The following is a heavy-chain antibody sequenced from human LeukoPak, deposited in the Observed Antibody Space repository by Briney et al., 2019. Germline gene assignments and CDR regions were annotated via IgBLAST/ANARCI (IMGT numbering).Heavy chain of an antibody. V-gene: IGHV1-69*13. CDR3: ARAILYYYYYYGMDV. D-gene: IGHD2-15*01. CDR1: GGTFSSYA. Sequence: PMASVKVSCKASGGTFSSYAISWVRQAPGQGLEWMGGIIPIFGTANYAQKFQGRVTITADESTSMAYMELSSLRSEDTAVYYCARAILYYYYYYGMDVWGQGTTVTVSS. CDR2: IIPIFGTA. J-gene: IGHJ6*02.